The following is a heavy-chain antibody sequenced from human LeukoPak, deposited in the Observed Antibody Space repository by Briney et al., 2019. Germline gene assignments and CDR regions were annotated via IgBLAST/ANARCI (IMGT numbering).Heavy chain of an antibody. CDR3: ARGATVTTYHYYYMDV. CDR1: GYAFTGYY. D-gene: IGHD4-11*01. V-gene: IGHV1-2*02. Sequence: SVTVSCNASGYAFTGYYMHWVRHAPGQGLEWMGWINPNSGGTNYAQKFQGRVTMTRDTSISTAYMELSRLRSDDTAVYYCARGATVTTYHYYYMDVWGKGTTVTVSS. J-gene: IGHJ6*03. CDR2: INPNSGGT.